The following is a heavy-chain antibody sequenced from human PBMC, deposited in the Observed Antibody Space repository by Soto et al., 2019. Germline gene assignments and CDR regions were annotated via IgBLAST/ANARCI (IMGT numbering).Heavy chain of an antibody. D-gene: IGHD2-8*01. J-gene: IGHJ6*02. CDR3: ARELWGGSGTEYYPLAV. V-gene: IGHV4-59*01. Sequence: PSGTLSLTFTVSGGSITGSYWTGIRQPPGKGMEWIGYMYNTGSTVYNPSFKSRVTLSVATSKNQSPPKLNSVTTADTAAYSCARELWGGSGTEYYPLAVWGQGPTGAV. CDR1: GGSITGSY. CDR2: MYNTGST.